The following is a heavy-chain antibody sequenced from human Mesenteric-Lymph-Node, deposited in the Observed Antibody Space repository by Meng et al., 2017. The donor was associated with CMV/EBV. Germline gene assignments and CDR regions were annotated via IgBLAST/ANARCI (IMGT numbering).Heavy chain of an antibody. D-gene: IGHD3-10*01. Sequence: GESLKISCAASGFTFSSYSMNWVRQAPGKGLEWVSVIYADASSTHYADSVKGRFTISRDNSENTVYLQMNSLRAEDTAVYYCAKDGSYGGPLYYFDYWGQGTLVTVSS. J-gene: IGHJ4*02. CDR3: AKDGSYGGPLYYFDY. V-gene: IGHV3-23*03. CDR2: IYADASST. CDR1: GFTFSSYS.